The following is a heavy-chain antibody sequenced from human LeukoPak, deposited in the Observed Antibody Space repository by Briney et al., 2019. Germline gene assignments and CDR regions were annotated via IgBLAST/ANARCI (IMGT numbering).Heavy chain of an antibody. CDR2: IYNDGSK. Sequence: GGSLRLSCAASGLTVRRSYMSWVRPAPGKGLEWVSIIYNDGSKYYADSMKGRFTISRDNSKNTLYLQVNSLRPEDTAVYYCARHLSTTRYLDLWGRGTLLTVSS. CDR1: GLTVRRSY. V-gene: IGHV3-53*01. J-gene: IGHJ2*01. D-gene: IGHD1-26*01. CDR3: ARHLSTTRYLDL.